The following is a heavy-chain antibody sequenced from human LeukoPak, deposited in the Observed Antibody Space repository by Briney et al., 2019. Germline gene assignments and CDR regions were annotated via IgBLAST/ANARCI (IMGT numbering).Heavy chain of an antibody. CDR1: GFTFSSYG. J-gene: IGHJ3*02. D-gene: IGHD3-10*01. V-gene: IGHV3-49*04. CDR2: IRSKPYGGTA. CDR3: TRGGDAFDI. Sequence: GGSLRLSCAASGFTFSSYGMHWVRQAPGKGLEWVGFIRSKPYGGTAEYAASVKGRFTISRDDSKSIAYVQMNSLKTEDTAVYYCTRGGDAFDIWGQGTMVTVSS.